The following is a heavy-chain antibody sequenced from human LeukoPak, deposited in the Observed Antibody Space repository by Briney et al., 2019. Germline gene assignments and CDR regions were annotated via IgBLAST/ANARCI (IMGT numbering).Heavy chain of an antibody. CDR1: GFTFSNSW. D-gene: IGHD4-17*01. Sequence: GGSLRLSCVGSGFTFSNSWMGWVRQAPGKGLECVANIKEDGSEKHYVDSVKGRFTISRDNAENSVYLQMNSLRAEDTAVYYCARAIYGGPFDYWDQGILVTVSS. CDR2: IKEDGSEK. J-gene: IGHJ4*02. CDR3: ARAIYGGPFDY. V-gene: IGHV3-7*03.